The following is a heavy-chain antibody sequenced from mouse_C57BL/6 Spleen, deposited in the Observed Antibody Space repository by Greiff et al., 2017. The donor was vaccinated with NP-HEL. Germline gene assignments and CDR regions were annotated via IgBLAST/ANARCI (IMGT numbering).Heavy chain of an antibody. CDR1: GYTFTSYW. D-gene: IGHD1-1*01. V-gene: IGHV1-69*01. CDR3: ARRYVSSYDAMDY. J-gene: IGHJ4*01. CDR2: IDPSDSYT. Sequence: QVQLQQPGAELVMPGASVKLSCKASGYTFTSYWMHWVKQRPGQGLEWIGEIDPSDSYTNYNQKFKGKSTLTVDKSSSTAYMQLSSLTSEDSAVYYCARRYVSSYDAMDYWGQGTSVTVSS.